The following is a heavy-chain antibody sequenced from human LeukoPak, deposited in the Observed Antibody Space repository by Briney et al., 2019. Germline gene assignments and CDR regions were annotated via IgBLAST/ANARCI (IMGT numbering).Heavy chain of an antibody. D-gene: IGHD6-19*01. CDR1: GFTFGSYG. CDR3: ARDLIAVAGTEDY. CDR2: IWYDGSNK. V-gene: IGHV3-33*01. Sequence: GGSLRLSCAASGFTFGSYGMPWVRQAPGKGLEWVAVIWYDGSNKYYADSVKGRFTISRDNSKNTLYLQMNSLRAEDTAVYYCARDLIAVAGTEDYWGQGTLVTVSS. J-gene: IGHJ4*02.